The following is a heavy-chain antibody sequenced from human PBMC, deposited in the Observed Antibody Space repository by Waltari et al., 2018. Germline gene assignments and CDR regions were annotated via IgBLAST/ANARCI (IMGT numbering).Heavy chain of an antibody. V-gene: IGHV3-43*01. J-gene: IGHJ6*02. CDR2: ISWDGGST. CDR1: GFTFDDYT. Sequence: GGVVVQPGGSLRLSCAASGFTFDDYTMHWVRQAPGTGLEWVSLISWDGGSTYYADSVKGRFTISRDNSKNSLYLQMNSLRTEDTALYYCAKDGRLRWPPGGATTGFYYYYGMDVWGQGTTVTVSS. D-gene: IGHD1-26*01. CDR3: AKDGRLRWPPGGATTGFYYYYGMDV.